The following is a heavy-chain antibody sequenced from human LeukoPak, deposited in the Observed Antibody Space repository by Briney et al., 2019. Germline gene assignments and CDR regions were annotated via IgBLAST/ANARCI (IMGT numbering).Heavy chain of an antibody. CDR1: GFTFNAFG. D-gene: IGHD3-22*01. V-gene: IGHV3-21*04. J-gene: IGHJ4*02. CDR2: ISSSSSYI. Sequence: PGGSLRLSCAASGFTFNAFGMNWVRQAPGKGLEWVSSISSSSSYIYYADSVKGRFTISRDNAKNSLYLQMNSLRAEDTAVYYCATPLDYYDSSGYHQGGDWGQGTLVTVSS. CDR3: ATPLDYYDSSGYHQGGD.